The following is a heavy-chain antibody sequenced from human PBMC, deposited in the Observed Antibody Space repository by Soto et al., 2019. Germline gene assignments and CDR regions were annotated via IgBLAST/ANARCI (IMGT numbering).Heavy chain of an antibody. CDR1: GGTFSSYT. J-gene: IGHJ5*02. CDR3: ARGGPFDP. V-gene: IGHV1-69*02. Sequence: QVQLVQSGAEVKKPGSSVKVSCKASGGTFSSYTISWVRQAPGQGLEWMGRIIPILGIANYAQKFQGRVTITADKATSTAYMELSSLRSEDTAAYYGARGGPFDPWGQGTLVTVSS. D-gene: IGHD3-16*01. CDR2: IIPILGIA.